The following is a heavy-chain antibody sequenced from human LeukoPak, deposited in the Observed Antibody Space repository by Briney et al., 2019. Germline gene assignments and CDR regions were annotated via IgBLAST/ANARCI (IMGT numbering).Heavy chain of an antibody. J-gene: IGHJ4*02. CDR3: ARCSWGTHPDY. CDR2: IYYSGST. Sequence: SETLSLTCTVSGGSISSYYWSWIRQPPGKGLEWIGYIYYSGSTNYNPSLKSRVTISVDTSKNQFSLKLSSVTAADTAVYYCARCSWGTHPDYWGQGTLVTVSS. D-gene: IGHD3-16*01. V-gene: IGHV4-59*08. CDR1: GGSISSYY.